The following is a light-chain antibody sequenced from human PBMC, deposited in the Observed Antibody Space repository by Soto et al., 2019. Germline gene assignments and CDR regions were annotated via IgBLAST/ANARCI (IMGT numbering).Light chain of an antibody. V-gene: IGLV1-40*01. Sequence: QSVLTQPPSVSGAPGQRVTISCTGSSSNIGAGYDVNWYQQLPGPAPKLLIFGDSNRPSGVPDRFSGSKSGTAASLAITGLQAAAEADDYCQSSDSRLSGSDVFGTGTKLTVL. CDR2: GDS. CDR3: QSSDSRLSGSDV. CDR1: SSNIGAGYD. J-gene: IGLJ1*01.